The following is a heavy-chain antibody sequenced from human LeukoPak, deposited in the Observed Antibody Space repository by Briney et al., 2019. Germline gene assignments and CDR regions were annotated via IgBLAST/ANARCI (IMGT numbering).Heavy chain of an antibody. D-gene: IGHD2-2*02. V-gene: IGHV4-31*03. CDR1: GDSISRGGYY. CDR2: IYYSGST. Sequence: SETLSLTCTVSGDSISRGGYYWSWIRQHAGKGVEWIGYIYYSGSTYYNPSLKSRGTKSVDTSKNQFSMKVSSGSGEDTVVYYCARVQLLPAAICYSGQGTLVTVSP. J-gene: IGHJ4*02. CDR3: ARVQLLPAAICY.